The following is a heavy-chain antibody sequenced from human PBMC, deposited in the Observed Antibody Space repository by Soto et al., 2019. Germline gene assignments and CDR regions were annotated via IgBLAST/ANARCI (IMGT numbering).Heavy chain of an antibody. J-gene: IGHJ6*02. Sequence: QVNLVESGGGVVQPGRSLRLSCAASGFTFSDYGMHWVRQAPGKGLEWVAAISHDGSNKFYGDSVKGRFTISRDNSKNTLLLPTDSLRDENTAVYVGTEEARSRAVTATRVYGMDVWCQGPTVGVSS. CDR2: ISHDGSNK. CDR3: TEEARSRAVTATRVYGMDV. CDR1: GFTFSDYG. D-gene: IGHD4-17*01. V-gene: IGHV3-30*18.